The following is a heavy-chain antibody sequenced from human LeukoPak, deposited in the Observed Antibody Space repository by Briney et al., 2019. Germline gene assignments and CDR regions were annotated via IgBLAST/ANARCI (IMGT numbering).Heavy chain of an antibody. D-gene: IGHD3-22*01. V-gene: IGHV3-23*01. J-gene: IGHJ4*02. CDR2: ISGSGGNT. CDR3: AKCDTSGYYYASWDH. CDR1: GFTFSSYA. Sequence: GGSLRLSCAASGFTFSSYAMSWVRQAPGKGLEWVSVISGSGGNTYYADCVKGRFTISRDNSKNTLYLQMNSLRAEDTAVYYCAKCDTSGYYYASWDHWGQGTLITVSS.